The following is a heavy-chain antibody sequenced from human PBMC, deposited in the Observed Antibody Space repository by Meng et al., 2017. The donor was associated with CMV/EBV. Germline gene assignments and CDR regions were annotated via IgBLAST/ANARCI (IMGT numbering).Heavy chain of an antibody. J-gene: IGHJ4*02. CDR2: TYYRSKWYN. CDR1: GDSVASNSAA. D-gene: IGHD2-15*01. V-gene: IGHV6-1*01. Sequence: SETLSLTCAISGDSVASNSAAWNWIRQSPSRGLEWLGRTYYRSKWYNDYAVSVKSRITINPDTSNNKFSLQLNSVTPEDTAVYYCARAPGIWSLYYFDYWGQGTLVTVSS. CDR3: ARAPGIWSLYYFDY.